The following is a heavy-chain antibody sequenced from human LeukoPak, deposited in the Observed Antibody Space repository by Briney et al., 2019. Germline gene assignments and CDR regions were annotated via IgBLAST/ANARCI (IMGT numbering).Heavy chain of an antibody. Sequence: GGSLRLSCAASGFTFSSYAMSWVRQAPGKGLEWVSAISGSGGSTYYADSVKGRFTISRDNSKNTLYLQMNSLRAEDTAVYYCAKHEMPGDIVVVVAATFDYWGQGTLVTVSS. CDR3: AKHEMPGDIVVVVAATFDY. D-gene: IGHD2-15*01. CDR2: ISGSGGST. V-gene: IGHV3-23*01. CDR1: GFTFSSYA. J-gene: IGHJ4*02.